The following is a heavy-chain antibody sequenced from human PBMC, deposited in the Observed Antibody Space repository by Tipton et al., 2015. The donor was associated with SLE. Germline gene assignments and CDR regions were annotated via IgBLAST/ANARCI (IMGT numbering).Heavy chain of an antibody. D-gene: IGHD3-22*01. J-gene: IGHJ3*02. CDR3: ARRHFDTSGYYRGAFDI. Sequence: GLVKPSETLSLTCTVSGGSISGYYWSWIRQSPGKGLEWIGDLYSSGSTNYNPSLKSRVTISVDTSNNQFSLRLSSVTAADTAVYYCARRHFDTSGYYRGAFDIWGQGKIVTVSS. V-gene: IGHV4-59*08. CDR2: LYSSGST. CDR1: GGSISGYY.